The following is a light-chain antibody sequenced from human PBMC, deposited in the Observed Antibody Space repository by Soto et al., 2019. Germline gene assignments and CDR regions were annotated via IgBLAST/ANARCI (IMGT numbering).Light chain of an antibody. CDR3: CSYTSSTTPYV. J-gene: IGLJ1*01. CDR2: EVS. CDR1: SSDVGGYNY. V-gene: IGLV2-14*01. Sequence: QSALTQPASVSGSPGQSITISCTGTSSDVGGYNYVSWYQQHPGKAPKLMIYEVSNRPSGVSTRFSGSKSGNTASLTISGLHADDDADYYCCSYTSSTTPYVFGTGTKLTVL.